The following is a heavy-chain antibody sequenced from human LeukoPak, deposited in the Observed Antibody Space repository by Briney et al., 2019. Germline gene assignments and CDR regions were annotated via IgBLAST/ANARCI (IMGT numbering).Heavy chain of an antibody. CDR3: ARHSSLRTFDY. D-gene: IGHD1-1*01. V-gene: IGHV4-39*01. J-gene: IGHJ4*02. CDR2: MYYSGST. Sequence: SETLSLTCAVSGGSISSSSYSWGWIRQPPGKGLEWIGSMYYSGSTYYNPSLKSRVTISVDTSKNQFSLKLSSVTAADTAPYYCARHSSLRTFDYWGQGTLVTVSS. CDR1: GGSISSSSYS.